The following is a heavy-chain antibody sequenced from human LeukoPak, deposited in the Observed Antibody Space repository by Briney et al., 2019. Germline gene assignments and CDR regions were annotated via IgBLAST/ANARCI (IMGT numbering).Heavy chain of an antibody. CDR3: ARRSARFGGPLGY. D-gene: IGHD3-10*01. J-gene: IGHJ4*02. Sequence: SETLSLTCTVSGGSISSYYWSWIRQPPGKGLKWIGYIYYSGSTNYNPSLKSRVTISVDTSKNQFSLKLSSVTAADTAVYYCARRSARFGGPLGYWGQGTLVTVSS. V-gene: IGHV4-59*12. CDR1: GGSISSYY. CDR2: IYYSGST.